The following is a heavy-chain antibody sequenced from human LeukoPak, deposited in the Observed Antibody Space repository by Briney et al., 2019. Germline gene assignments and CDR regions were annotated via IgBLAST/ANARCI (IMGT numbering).Heavy chain of an antibody. CDR2: INPSGGST. J-gene: IGHJ5*02. V-gene: IGHV1-46*01. CDR1: GYAFSALY. D-gene: IGHD1-7*01. Sequence: GASVKVSCKPSGYAFSALYIHWVRQAPGQGLEWMGIINPSGGSTSYAQKFQGRVTMTRDMSTSTDYMELSSLRSDDTAVYYCAGRGITGTTVWFDPWGQGTLVTVSS. CDR3: AGRGITGTTVWFDP.